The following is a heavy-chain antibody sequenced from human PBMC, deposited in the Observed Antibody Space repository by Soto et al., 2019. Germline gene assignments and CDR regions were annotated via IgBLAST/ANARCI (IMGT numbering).Heavy chain of an antibody. D-gene: IGHD6-13*01. J-gene: IGHJ6*02. CDR2: ISGSGGST. Sequence: GGSLRLSCAASGFTFSSYAMSWVRQAPGKGLEWVSAISGSGGSTYYADSVKGRFTISRDNSKNTLYLQMNSLRAEDTAVYYCAKDPSKYSSSWYSYGMDGWGQGTTVTVSS. CDR1: GFTFSSYA. CDR3: AKDPSKYSSSWYSYGMDG. V-gene: IGHV3-23*01.